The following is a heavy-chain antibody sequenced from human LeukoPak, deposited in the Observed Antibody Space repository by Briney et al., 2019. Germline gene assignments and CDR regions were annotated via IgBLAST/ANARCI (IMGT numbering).Heavy chain of an antibody. Sequence: GGSLRLSCAASGFTFSNYAMSWVRQAPGKGLEWVSGIGGSGASTYYADSVRGRFTISRDNSKNTLYLQMNSLRAEDTAVYYCGKGIYSSGWYPYYWGQGTRVTVSS. CDR1: GFTFSNYA. J-gene: IGHJ4*02. CDR2: IGGSGAST. D-gene: IGHD6-19*01. CDR3: GKGIYSSGWYPYY. V-gene: IGHV3-23*01.